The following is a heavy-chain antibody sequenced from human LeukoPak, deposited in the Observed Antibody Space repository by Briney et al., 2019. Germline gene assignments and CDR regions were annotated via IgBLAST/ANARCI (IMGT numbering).Heavy chain of an antibody. Sequence: ASVKVSCKASGYRFSDYYIHWVRQAPGQGLLWMGRMNPSSDYTEYAQNFQGRVTMTRDTSINTVYMELSRLRPADTAVYYCARVAYGNNPTSFDHWGLGTLVTVSS. CDR3: ARVAYGNNPTSFDH. V-gene: IGHV1-2*06. CDR2: MNPSSDYT. D-gene: IGHD4-11*01. J-gene: IGHJ4*02. CDR1: GYRFSDYY.